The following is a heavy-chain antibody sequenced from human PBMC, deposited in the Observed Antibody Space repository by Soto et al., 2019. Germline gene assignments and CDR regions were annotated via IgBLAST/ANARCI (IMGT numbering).Heavy chain of an antibody. CDR3: ARDPLLVRGPRVFIGY. V-gene: IGHV1-18*01. CDR2: ISAYNGNT. J-gene: IGHJ4*02. CDR1: GYTFTSYG. D-gene: IGHD3-10*01. Sequence: ASVKVSCKASGYTFTSYGISWVRQAPGQGLEWMGWISAYNGNTNYAQKLQGRVTMTTDTSTSTAYMELRSLRSDDTAVYYCARDPLLVRGPRVFIGYWGQGSLVTVSS.